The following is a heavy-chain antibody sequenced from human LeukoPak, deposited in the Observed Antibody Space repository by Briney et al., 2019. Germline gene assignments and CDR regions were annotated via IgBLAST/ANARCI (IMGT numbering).Heavy chain of an antibody. CDR1: GFTFSSYA. D-gene: IGHD2-15*01. J-gene: IGHJ4*02. Sequence: GGSLRLSCAASGFTFSSYAMNWVRQAPGKGLEWVSSISGPGSSTYYADSVKGRFTISRDNSKNTLYLQMSSLRAEDTAVYYCVKDGKYCSGGSCRHYFDYWGQGTLVTVSS. CDR2: ISGPGSST. CDR3: VKDGKYCSGGSCRHYFDY. V-gene: IGHV3-23*01.